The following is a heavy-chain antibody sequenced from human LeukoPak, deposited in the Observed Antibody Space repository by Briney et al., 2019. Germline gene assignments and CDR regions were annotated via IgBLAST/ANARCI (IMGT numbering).Heavy chain of an antibody. CDR1: GFTFSSYW. CDR2: INQDGSEK. V-gene: IGHV3-7*01. D-gene: IGHD3-16*01. J-gene: IGHJ4*02. CDR3: ARGVGDYAILAY. Sequence: GGSLRLSCAASGFTFSSYWISWVRQAPGKGLEWVANINQDGSEKYYVDSVKGRFTISRDNAKNSLYLQMNSLRAEDTAVYYCARGVGDYAILAYWGQGTLVTVSS.